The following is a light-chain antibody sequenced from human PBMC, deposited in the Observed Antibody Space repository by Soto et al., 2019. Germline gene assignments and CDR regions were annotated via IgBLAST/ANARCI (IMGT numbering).Light chain of an antibody. Sequence: EIVLTQSPGTLSLSPWERATLSCRASHSVDSSYFAWYQQRPGQAPRLLMYDASSRATGIPDRFSGSGSGTDFTLTISSLEPEDFAMYYCQQYGGSPGTFGGGTKVDIK. J-gene: IGKJ4*01. V-gene: IGKV3-20*01. CDR1: HSVDSSY. CDR2: DAS. CDR3: QQYGGSPGT.